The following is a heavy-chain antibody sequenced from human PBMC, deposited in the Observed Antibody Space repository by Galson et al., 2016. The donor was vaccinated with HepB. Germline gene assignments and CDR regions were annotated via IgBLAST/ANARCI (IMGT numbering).Heavy chain of an antibody. CDR2: SGST. J-gene: IGHJ4*02. CDR3: ARHMSVRACFDY. V-gene: IGHV4-39*01. D-gene: IGHD3-10*01. Sequence: SGSTYFNPSLKGRATISVDATKNQFSLKLSSVTAADSAVYFCARHMSVRACFDYWGRGTLVTVSS.